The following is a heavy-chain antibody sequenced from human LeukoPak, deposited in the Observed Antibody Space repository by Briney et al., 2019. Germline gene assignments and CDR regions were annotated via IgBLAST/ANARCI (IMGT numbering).Heavy chain of an antibody. CDR3: ARDFSLTRLERPFDY. V-gene: IGHV3-30-3*01. Sequence: GGSLRLSCAASGFTFSSYAMHWVRQAPGKGLEWVAVISYDGSNKYYADSVKGRFTISRDNSKNTLYLQMNSLRAEDTAVYYCARDFSLTRLERPFDYWGQGTLVTVSS. D-gene: IGHD1-1*01. CDR1: GFTFSSYA. J-gene: IGHJ4*02. CDR2: ISYDGSNK.